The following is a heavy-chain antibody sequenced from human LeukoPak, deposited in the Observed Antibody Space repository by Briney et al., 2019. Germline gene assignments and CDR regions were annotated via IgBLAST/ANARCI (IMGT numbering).Heavy chain of an antibody. CDR1: GFTFSSYA. CDR2: ISYDGSNK. D-gene: IGHD3-16*01. Sequence: PGRSLRLSCAASGFTFSSYAMHWVCQAPGKGLEWVAVISYDGSNKYYADSVKGRFTISRDNSKNTLYLQMNSLRAEDTAVYYCARERRGSHNWFDPWGQGTLVTVSS. CDR3: ARERRGSHNWFDP. J-gene: IGHJ5*02. V-gene: IGHV3-30*04.